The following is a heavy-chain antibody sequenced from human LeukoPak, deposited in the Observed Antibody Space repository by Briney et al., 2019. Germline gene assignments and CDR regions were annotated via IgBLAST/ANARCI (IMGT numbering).Heavy chain of an antibody. J-gene: IGHJ5*02. CDR2: ITGGHYAT. CDR1: GFSFSSFA. Sequence: GGSLRLSCAASGFSFSSFAMTWVRQAPGKGPEWVSSITGGHYATYNTDSVKGRFTISGDNAKNTLYLQMNSLRADDTAIYYCTKDPNGDYIGAFDPWGQGTLVTASS. V-gene: IGHV3-23*01. D-gene: IGHD4-17*01. CDR3: TKDPNGDYIGAFDP.